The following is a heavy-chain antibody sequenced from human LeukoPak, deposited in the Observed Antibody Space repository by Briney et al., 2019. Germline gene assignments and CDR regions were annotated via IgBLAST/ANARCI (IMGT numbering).Heavy chain of an antibody. Sequence: GASVKVSCKASGYTFTSYDINWVRQATGQGLEWMGWMNPNSGNTGYAQKFQGRVTMTRNTSISTAYMELSSLRSEDTAVYYCARVYYDILTGYHWDWFDPWGQGTLVTVSS. V-gene: IGHV1-8*01. CDR2: MNPNSGNT. D-gene: IGHD3-9*01. CDR1: GYTFTSYD. CDR3: ARVYYDILTGYHWDWFDP. J-gene: IGHJ5*02.